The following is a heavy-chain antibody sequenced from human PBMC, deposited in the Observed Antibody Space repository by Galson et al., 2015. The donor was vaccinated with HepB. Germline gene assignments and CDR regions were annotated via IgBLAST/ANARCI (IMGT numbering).Heavy chain of an antibody. D-gene: IGHD2-2*02. V-gene: IGHV3-30*04. J-gene: IGHJ6*02. Sequence: YLRLSCAASGFTFTSYSMDWVRQAPGKGLEWVAVISYGGNNKYYADSVRGRVTISRDHSKNTLYLQMDSLRAEDTAVYYCASAPPNLNTVYYYYFYAMDVWGQGTTVTVSS. CDR2: ISYGGNNK. CDR1: GFTFTSYS. CDR3: ASAPPNLNTVYYYYFYAMDV.